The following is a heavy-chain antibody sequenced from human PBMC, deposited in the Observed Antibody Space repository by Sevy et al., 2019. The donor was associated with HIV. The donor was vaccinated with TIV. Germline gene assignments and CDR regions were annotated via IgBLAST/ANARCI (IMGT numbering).Heavy chain of an antibody. Sequence: GGSLRLSCAASGFTFSSYAMSWVRQAPGKGLEWVSAISGSGGGTYYADSVKGRFTISRDNSKNTLYLQMNSLRAEDTAVYYCAKGRMVRGSNYGMDVWGQGTTVTVSS. CDR2: ISGSGGGT. CDR3: AKGRMVRGSNYGMDV. D-gene: IGHD3-10*01. V-gene: IGHV3-23*01. CDR1: GFTFSSYA. J-gene: IGHJ6*02.